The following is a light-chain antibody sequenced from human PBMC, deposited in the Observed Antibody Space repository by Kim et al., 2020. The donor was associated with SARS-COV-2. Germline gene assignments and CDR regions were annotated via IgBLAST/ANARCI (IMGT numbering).Light chain of an antibody. CDR1: QGISEW. CDR3: QQANNVPFT. J-gene: IGKJ4*01. CDR2: AAS. Sequence: DIQMTQSPSSVSASVGDRVTITCRASQGISEWLDWYHQQPGKAPKILIYAASNLEGGVPSRFSGSGSGTHFTFTISSLQPEDVAKYYCQQANNVPFTFGRGTKVDIK. V-gene: IGKV1-12*01.